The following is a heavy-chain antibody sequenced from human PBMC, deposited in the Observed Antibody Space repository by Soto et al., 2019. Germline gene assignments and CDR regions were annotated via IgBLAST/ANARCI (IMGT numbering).Heavy chain of an antibody. CDR3: ARAGLATISSYYGMDV. D-gene: IGHD5-12*01. J-gene: IGHJ6*02. Sequence: QVQLVQSGAEVKKPGASVKDSCKASGYTFTSYGISWVRQAPGQGLEWMGWISGYNGNTNYAQKLQGRVTMTTDTSTSTAYMEQSRVRSDDTAVYYCARAGLATISSYYGMDVWGQGTTVTVSS. CDR2: ISGYNGNT. V-gene: IGHV1-18*01. CDR1: GYTFTSYG.